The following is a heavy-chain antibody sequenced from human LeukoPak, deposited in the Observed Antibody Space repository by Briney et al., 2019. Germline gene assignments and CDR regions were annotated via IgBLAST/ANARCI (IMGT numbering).Heavy chain of an antibody. D-gene: IGHD3-16*01. Sequence: GGSLRLSCAASGFTFSSYSMNWVRQAPGKGLEWVSSISSSSSYIYYADSVKGRFTISRDNAKNSLYLQMNSLRAEDTAVYYCASDDYVSQYYFDYWGQGTLVTVSS. CDR3: ASDDYVSQYYFDY. CDR1: GFTFSSYS. CDR2: ISSSSSYI. J-gene: IGHJ4*02. V-gene: IGHV3-21*01.